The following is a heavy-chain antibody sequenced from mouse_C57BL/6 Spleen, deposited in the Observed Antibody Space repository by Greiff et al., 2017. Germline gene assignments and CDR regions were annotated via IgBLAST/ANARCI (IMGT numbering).Heavy chain of an antibody. CDR3: ARRRGSHWYFDV. Sequence: VQLQQPGAELVRPGSSVKLSCKASGYTFTSYWMHWVKQRPIQGLEWIGNIDPSDSETHSNQKFKDKATLTVDKSSSTAYMQLSSLTSEDSAVYYCARRRGSHWYFDVWGTGTTVTVSS. D-gene: IGHD1-1*01. CDR2: IDPSDSET. V-gene: IGHV1-52*01. CDR1: GYTFTSYW. J-gene: IGHJ1*03.